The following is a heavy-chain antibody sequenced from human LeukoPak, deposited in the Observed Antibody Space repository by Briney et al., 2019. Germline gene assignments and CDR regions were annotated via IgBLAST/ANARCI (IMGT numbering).Heavy chain of an antibody. CDR3: AKGATVTTGPYWYFDL. V-gene: IGHV1-2*02. J-gene: IGHJ2*01. Sequence: ASVKVSCKASGYTFTSYYMHWVRQAPGQGLEWMGWINPNIGGTNYVQKFQGRVTMTRDTSIGTAYMELSRLRSDDTAVYYCAKGATVTTGPYWYFDLWGRGTLVTVSS. CDR1: GYTFTSYY. CDR2: INPNIGGT. D-gene: IGHD4-17*01.